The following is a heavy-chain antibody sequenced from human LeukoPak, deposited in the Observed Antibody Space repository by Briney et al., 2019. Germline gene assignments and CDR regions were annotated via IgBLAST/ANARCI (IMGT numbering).Heavy chain of an antibody. CDR2: ISDSGST. CDR3: ARVEYGDYGWFDP. Sequence: SETLSLTCTVSGDSISTNYWTWIRQPPAKGMEWNGYISDSGSTNYNPSLKSRVTISLDTSKNQFSLKLISLAAADTAAYYCARVEYGDYGWFDPWGQGTLVTVSS. V-gene: IGHV4-59*01. J-gene: IGHJ5*02. D-gene: IGHD4-17*01. CDR1: GDSISTNY.